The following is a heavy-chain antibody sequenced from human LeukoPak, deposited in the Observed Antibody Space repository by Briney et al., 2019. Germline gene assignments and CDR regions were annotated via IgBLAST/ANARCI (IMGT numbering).Heavy chain of an antibody. CDR2: ISGNGATT. Sequence: GGSLRLSSAVSGLTFSTYAMSWVRQAPGRGLEWVSSISGNGATTYYADSVKGRFTISRDNSKKTAFLQMNSLRDEDTAIYYAVANMYNYMDVWGKGTTVTVSS. V-gene: IGHV3-23*01. CDR1: GLTFSTYA. CDR3: VANMYNYMDV. D-gene: IGHD2-2*01. J-gene: IGHJ6*03.